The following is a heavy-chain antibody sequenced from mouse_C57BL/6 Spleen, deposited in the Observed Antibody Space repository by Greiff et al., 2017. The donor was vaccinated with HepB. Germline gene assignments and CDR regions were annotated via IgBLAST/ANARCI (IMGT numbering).Heavy chain of an antibody. J-gene: IGHJ2*01. CDR2: IYPRDGST. CDR1: GYTFTSYD. CDR3: ARSNWDVGDYFDY. Sequence: QVQLQQSGPELVKPGASVKLSCKASGYTFTSYDINWVKQRPGQGLEWIGWIYPRDGSTKYNEKFKGKATLTVDTSSSTAYMELHSLTSEDSAVYFCARSNWDVGDYFDYWGQGTTLTVSS. D-gene: IGHD4-1*01. V-gene: IGHV1-85*01.